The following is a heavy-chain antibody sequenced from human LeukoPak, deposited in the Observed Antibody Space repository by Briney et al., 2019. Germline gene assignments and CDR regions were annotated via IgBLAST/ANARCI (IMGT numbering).Heavy chain of an antibody. CDR2: INHSGST. V-gene: IGHV4-34*01. D-gene: IGHD6-6*01. CDR1: GGSFSGYY. CDR3: ARGLGAAHDAFDI. Sequence: SETLSLTCAVYGGSFSGYYWSWIRQPPGKGLEWIGEINHSGSTNYNPSLKSRVTISVDTSKNQFSLKLSSVTAADTAVYYCARGLGAAHDAFDIWGQGTMVTVSS. J-gene: IGHJ3*02.